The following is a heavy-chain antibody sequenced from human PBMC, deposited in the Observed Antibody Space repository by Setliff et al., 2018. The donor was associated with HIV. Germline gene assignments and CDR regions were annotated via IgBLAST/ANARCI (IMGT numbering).Heavy chain of an antibody. CDR2: IHNSRNT. V-gene: IGHV4-61*01. J-gene: IGHJ5*02. CDR3: GRIPYGSGSFGWFDP. D-gene: IGHD3-10*01. Sequence: SETLSLTCTVPGDSVSSRSYYWSWIRQPPGKGLEWIGYIHNSRNTKYNPSLKSRVIISVDTSKNQFSLKLSSVTAADTAVYYCGRIPYGSGSFGWFDPWGRGTLVTVSS. CDR1: GDSVSSRSYY.